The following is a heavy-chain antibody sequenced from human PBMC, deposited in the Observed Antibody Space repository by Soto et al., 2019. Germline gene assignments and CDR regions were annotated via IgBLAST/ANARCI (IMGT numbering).Heavy chain of an antibody. D-gene: IGHD4-17*01. CDR3: AKVALGTTVTTGGAFDI. CDR2: ISWNSGSI. CDR1: GFTFDDYA. Sequence: EVQLVESGGGLVQPGRSLRLSCAASGFTFDDYAMHWVRQAPGKGLEWVSGISWNSGSIGYADSVKGRFTISRDNAKNSLNLQMNSLRAEDTALYYCAKVALGTTVTTGGAFDIWGQGTMVTVSS. J-gene: IGHJ3*02. V-gene: IGHV3-9*01.